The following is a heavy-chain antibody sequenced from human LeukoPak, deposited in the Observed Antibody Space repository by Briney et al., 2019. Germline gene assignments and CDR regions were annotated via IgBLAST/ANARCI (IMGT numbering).Heavy chain of an antibody. Sequence: SETLSLTCSVSGGSISSGGYYWSWLRQPAGKGLEWIGRIYSSGSTNYNPSLKSRVTISVDTSKNQFSLELSSVTAADTAVYYCARVGSVITATPGAFDIWGQGTMVTVSS. CDR3: ARVGSVITATPGAFDI. V-gene: IGHV4-61*02. J-gene: IGHJ3*02. CDR1: GGSISSGGYY. D-gene: IGHD1-7*01. CDR2: IYSSGST.